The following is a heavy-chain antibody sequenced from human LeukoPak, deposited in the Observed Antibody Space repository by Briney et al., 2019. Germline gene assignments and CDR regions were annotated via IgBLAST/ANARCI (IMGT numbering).Heavy chain of an antibody. CDR1: GFTFDDYA. CDR2: ISWNSGSI. V-gene: IGHV3-9*03. CDR3: AKDILPGIAAAGAIDY. D-gene: IGHD6-13*01. J-gene: IGHJ4*02. Sequence: GRSLRLSCAASGFTFDDYAMHWVRQAPGKGLEWVSGISWNSGSIGYADSVKGRFTISGDNAKNSLYLQMNSLRAEDMALYYCAKDILPGIAAAGAIDYWGQGTLVTVSS.